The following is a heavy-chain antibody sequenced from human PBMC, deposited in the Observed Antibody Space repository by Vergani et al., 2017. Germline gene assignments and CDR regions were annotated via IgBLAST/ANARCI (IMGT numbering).Heavy chain of an antibody. CDR1: GGTFSSYA. J-gene: IGHJ4*02. D-gene: IGHD3-22*01. Sequence: QVQLVQSGAEVKKPGSSVKVSCKASGGTFSSYAISWVRQAPGQGLEWMGGIIPIFGTANYAQKFQGRVTITADESPSTAYMELGSLRSEDTAVYYCAREAYYYDSSGYRKRKNFDYWGQGTLVTVSS. V-gene: IGHV1-69*01. CDR3: AREAYYYDSSGYRKRKNFDY. CDR2: IIPIFGTA.